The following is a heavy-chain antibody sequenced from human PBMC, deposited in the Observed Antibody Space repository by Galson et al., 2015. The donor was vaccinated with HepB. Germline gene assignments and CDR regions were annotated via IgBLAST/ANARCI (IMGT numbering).Heavy chain of an antibody. CDR3: TGYRGI. D-gene: IGHD6-13*01. J-gene: IGHJ4*02. Sequence: SLRLSCAASGFSFSNIWMGWVSQAPGKGPEWVGSIKEDGSERFHLDSGRGRFTISRDNTKNSVYLQMNNLGAEDTAVYYCTGYRGIWGQGTLVTVSS. CDR2: IKEDGSER. V-gene: IGHV3-7*03. CDR1: GFSFSNIW.